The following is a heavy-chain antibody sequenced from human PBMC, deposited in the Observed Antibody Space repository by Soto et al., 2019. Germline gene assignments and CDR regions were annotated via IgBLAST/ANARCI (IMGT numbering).Heavy chain of an antibody. CDR2: IIPIFGTA. V-gene: IGHV1-69*13. Sequence: GASVKVSCKASGGTFSSYAITWVRQAPGQGLEWMGGIIPIFGTANYAQKFQGRVTITADESTSTAYMELSSLRSEDTAVYYCAKGTGYNWNDHFDYWGQGTLVTVSS. D-gene: IGHD1-1*01. J-gene: IGHJ4*02. CDR1: GGTFSSYA. CDR3: AKGTGYNWNDHFDY.